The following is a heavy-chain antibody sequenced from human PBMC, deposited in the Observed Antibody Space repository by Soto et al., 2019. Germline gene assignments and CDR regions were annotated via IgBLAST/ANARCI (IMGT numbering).Heavy chain of an antibody. V-gene: IGHV1-69*13. CDR1: GGTFSSYA. CDR2: IIPIFGTA. CDR3: ASPYYDYVWGSYRPQIFDY. D-gene: IGHD3-16*02. Sequence: SVKVSCKASGGTFSSYAISWVRQAPGQGLEWMGGIIPIFGTANYVQKFQGRVTITADESTSTAYMELSSLRSEDTAVYYCASPYYDYVWGSYRPQIFDYWGQGTLVTVSS. J-gene: IGHJ4*02.